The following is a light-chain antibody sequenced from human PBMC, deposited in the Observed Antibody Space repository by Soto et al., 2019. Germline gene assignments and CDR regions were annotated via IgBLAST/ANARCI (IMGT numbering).Light chain of an antibody. CDR1: SIDVGGYNY. J-gene: IGLJ2*01. CDR2: GVT. Sequence: QSALTQPASVSGSPGQSITISCTGTSIDVGGYNYVSWYQQHPGKAPKLMIYGVTNRPSGVSHRFSGSKSGNTASLTISGLQPEDEAYYYCTSYIHRRTLVVFGGGTKLTVL. CDR3: TSYIHRRTLVV. V-gene: IGLV2-14*01.